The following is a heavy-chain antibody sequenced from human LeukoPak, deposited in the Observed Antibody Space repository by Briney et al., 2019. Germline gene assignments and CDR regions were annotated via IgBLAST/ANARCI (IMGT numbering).Heavy chain of an antibody. D-gene: IGHD6-19*01. CDR1: GGSFSGYY. V-gene: IGHV4-34*01. CDR3: ARGRAVAGTRGPYYYYGMDV. J-gene: IGHJ6*02. CDR2: INHSGST. Sequence: PSETLSLTCAVYGGSFSGYYWSWIRQPPGKGLEWIGEINHSGSTNYNPSLKSRVSMSVDTSKNQFSLKLSSVTAADTAVYYCARGRAVAGTRGPYYYYGMDVWGQGTTVTVSS.